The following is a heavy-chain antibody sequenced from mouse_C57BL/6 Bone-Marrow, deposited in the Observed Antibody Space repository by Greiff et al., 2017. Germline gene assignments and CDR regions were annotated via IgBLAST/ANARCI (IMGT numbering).Heavy chain of an antibody. V-gene: IGHV1-81*01. CDR2: IYPRSGNT. CDR3: AREGDYYDYYAAYYAMDY. D-gene: IGHD2-4*01. Sequence: VQLQQSGAELARPGASVKLSCKASGYTFTSYGISWVKQRTGQGLEWIGEIYPRSGNTYYNEKFKGKATLTADKSSSTAYMELRSLTSEDSAVSYCAREGDYYDYYAAYYAMDYWGQGTSVTVSS. CDR1: GYTFTSYG. J-gene: IGHJ4*01.